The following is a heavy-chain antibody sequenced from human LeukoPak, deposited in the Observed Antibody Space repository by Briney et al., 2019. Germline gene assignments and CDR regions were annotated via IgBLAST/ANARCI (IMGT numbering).Heavy chain of an antibody. CDR1: GVSISSGGYS. Sequence: SETLSLTCAGSGVSISSGGYSWRWIRQPPGKGLEWIGYIYHSGSTYYNPSLKSRVTISVDRSKNQFSLKLSSVTAADTAVYYCARDHLYGDSSWFDPWGQGTLVTVSS. CDR2: IYHSGST. CDR3: ARDHLYGDSSWFDP. J-gene: IGHJ5*02. V-gene: IGHV4-30-2*01. D-gene: IGHD4-17*01.